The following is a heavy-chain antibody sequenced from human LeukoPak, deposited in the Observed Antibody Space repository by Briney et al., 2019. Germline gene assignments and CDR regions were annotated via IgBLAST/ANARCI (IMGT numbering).Heavy chain of an antibody. CDR3: ARVAPLSAAAAGTSDY. V-gene: IGHV3-30*02. J-gene: IGHJ4*02. CDR2: IRYDGSNK. D-gene: IGHD6-13*01. CDR1: GFTFSSYG. Sequence: GGSLRLSCAASGFTFSSYGMHWVRQAPGKGLEWVAFIRYDGSNKYYADSVKGRFTISRDNSKNTLYLQMNSLRAEDTAVYYCARVAPLSAAAAGTSDYWGQGTLVTVSS.